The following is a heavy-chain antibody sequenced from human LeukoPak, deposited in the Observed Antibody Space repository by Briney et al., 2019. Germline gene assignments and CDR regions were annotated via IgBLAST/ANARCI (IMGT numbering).Heavy chain of an antibody. CDR1: GGSISSGSYY. Sequence: PSETLSLTCTVSGGSISSGSYYWSWIRQPAGKGLEWIGRIYTSGSTNYNPSLKGRVTISVDTSKNQFSLKLSSVTAADTAVYYCAGLGYCSSTSCYDMDVWGKGTTVTISS. D-gene: IGHD2-2*01. J-gene: IGHJ6*03. CDR2: IYTSGST. CDR3: AGLGYCSSTSCYDMDV. V-gene: IGHV4-61*02.